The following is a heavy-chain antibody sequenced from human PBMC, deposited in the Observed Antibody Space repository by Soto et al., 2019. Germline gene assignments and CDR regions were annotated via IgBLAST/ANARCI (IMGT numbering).Heavy chain of an antibody. CDR3: ARFSCYESSGYQRYYCFSMDV. V-gene: IGHV3-53*01. CDR2: IYSGGST. D-gene: IGHD3-22*01. J-gene: IGHJ6*02. Sequence: GESLKISCAASGFTVSSNYMSWVRQAPGKGLEWVSVIYSGGSTYYADSVKGRFTISRDNSKNTLYLQMNSLRAEDTAVYYCARFSCYESSGYQRYYCFSMDVWGHASTVSVS. CDR1: GFTVSSNY.